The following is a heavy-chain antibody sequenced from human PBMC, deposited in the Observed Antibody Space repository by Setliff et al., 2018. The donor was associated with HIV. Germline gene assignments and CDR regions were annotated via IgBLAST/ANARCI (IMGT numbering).Heavy chain of an antibody. CDR1: GGSFTDIGGSFTDYY. CDR2: INHSGST. D-gene: IGHD6-19*01. CDR3: AREDIAVASAFDI. Sequence: SETLSLTCAVFGGSFTDIGGSFTDYYWIWIRQPPGKGLEWIGEINHSGSTHYNPSLKSRFTISVDTSKNQFSLKLSSVTAADTAVYYCAREDIAVASAFDIWGQGTMVTVSS. V-gene: IGHV4-34*01. J-gene: IGHJ3*02.